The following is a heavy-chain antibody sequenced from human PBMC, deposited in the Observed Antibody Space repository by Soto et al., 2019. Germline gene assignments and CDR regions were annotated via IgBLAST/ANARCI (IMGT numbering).Heavy chain of an antibody. J-gene: IGHJ5*02. CDR3: ARGLRSFDP. CDR1: GYTFTSFG. CDR2: INTNNGNT. Sequence: GASVKVSCKASGYTFTSFGISWVRQAPGQGLEWVAWINTNNGNTNYAQIVQGRLTVTADTSTSTAYMELRSLRSDDTAMYYCARGLRSFDPWGQGTLVTVSS. D-gene: IGHD4-17*01. V-gene: IGHV1-18*01.